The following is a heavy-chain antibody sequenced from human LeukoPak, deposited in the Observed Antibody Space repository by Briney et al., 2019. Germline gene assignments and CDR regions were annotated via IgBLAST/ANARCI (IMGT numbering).Heavy chain of an antibody. CDR3: ARGKNYLDY. Sequence: SETLSLTCTVSGGSMRNYYWSWIRQPPGKGLEWIASISYSGSTNQNPSLKSRVTISVDTSKNRFSLQLNSLTAADTAVYYCARGKNYLDYWGQGTLVIVSS. V-gene: IGHV4-59*01. D-gene: IGHD5-24*01. CDR2: ISYSGST. J-gene: IGHJ4*02. CDR1: GGSMRNYY.